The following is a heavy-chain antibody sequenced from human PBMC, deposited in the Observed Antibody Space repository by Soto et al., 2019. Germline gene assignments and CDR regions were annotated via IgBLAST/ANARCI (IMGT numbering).Heavy chain of an antibody. V-gene: IGHV1-8*01. Sequence: QVQLVQSGAEVQKPGASVKVSCKASGYTFTSYDINWMRQATGQGLERMGWMSPNSGNTGYAQKLRVRVTMTWENSIIIAYMEVSRLRSSDTAAYYCARGPGHCNSTSCYYWFDPWGQGTLVTVSS. CDR2: MSPNSGNT. CDR1: GYTFTSYD. D-gene: IGHD2-2*01. CDR3: ARGPGHCNSTSCYYWFDP. J-gene: IGHJ5*02.